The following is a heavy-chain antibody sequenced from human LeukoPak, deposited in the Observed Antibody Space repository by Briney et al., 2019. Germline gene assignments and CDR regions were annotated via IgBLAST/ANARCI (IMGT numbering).Heavy chain of an antibody. J-gene: IGHJ4*02. D-gene: IGHD3-16*02. V-gene: IGHV4-38-2*02. CDR3: ARVPYFTFGGVIVTYFDY. Sequence: SGTLSLTCTVSGYSLSSGYYWGWSRQPPGKGLEWIGGIFHSGSTYSNPSPKSRVTISVDTSKNKFSLKLSSLTAVATAVYYGARVPYFTFGGVIVTYFDYGGQGTLVTVSS. CDR1: GYSLSSGYY. CDR2: IFHSGST.